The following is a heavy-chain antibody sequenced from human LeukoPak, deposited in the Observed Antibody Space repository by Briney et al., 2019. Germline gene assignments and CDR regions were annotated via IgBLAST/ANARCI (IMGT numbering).Heavy chain of an antibody. Sequence: GGSLRLSCAASGFTFSSYWMSWVRQAPGKGLEWVANIKQDGSEKYYVDSVKGRFTISRDNAKNSLYLQMNSLRAEDTAVYYCARDLIGAIFGPSFSFDPWGQGTLVTVSS. CDR3: ARDLIGAIFGPSFSFDP. V-gene: IGHV3-7*01. J-gene: IGHJ5*02. D-gene: IGHD3-3*01. CDR1: GFTFSSYW. CDR2: IKQDGSEK.